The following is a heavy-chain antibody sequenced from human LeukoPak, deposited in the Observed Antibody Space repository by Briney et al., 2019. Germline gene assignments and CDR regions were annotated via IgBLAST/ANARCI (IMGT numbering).Heavy chain of an antibody. D-gene: IGHD1-1*01. CDR2: INPNSGNT. CDR3: ARGPPTAQYFQH. CDR1: GYTFTTYD. V-gene: IGHV1-8*03. Sequence: ASVKVSCKASGYTFTTYDINWVRQATGHGLQWMGWINPNSGNTGYAQKFQGRITITRNTSISTVYMELSSLRSEDTAVYYCARGPPTAQYFQHWGQGTLVTVSS. J-gene: IGHJ1*01.